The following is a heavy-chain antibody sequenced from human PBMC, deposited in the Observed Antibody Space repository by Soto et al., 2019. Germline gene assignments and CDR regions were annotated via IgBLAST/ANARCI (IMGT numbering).Heavy chain of an antibody. J-gene: IGHJ4*02. Sequence: QVQLVQSGAEVKKPGASVKVSCKASGYTFTSYGISWVRQAPGQGLEWMGWISAYNGNTNYAQKLLGRVTMNTDRSTSTAYMELRSVRSDDTAGYHCARDLHGDPYYWGQGTLVTVSS. CDR1: GYTFTSYG. CDR2: ISAYNGNT. CDR3: ARDLHGDPYY. D-gene: IGHD4-17*01. V-gene: IGHV1-18*01.